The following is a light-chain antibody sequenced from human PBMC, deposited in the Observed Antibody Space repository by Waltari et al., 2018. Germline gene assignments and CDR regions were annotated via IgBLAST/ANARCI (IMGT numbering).Light chain of an antibody. J-gene: IGKJ1*01. V-gene: IGKV3-20*01. Sequence: EIVLTQSPGTLSLSPGERATLSCRASQSIGNSLAWYQQRPGQAPRLLIYGAFIRATGVADRFSGSGSGTDFSLTISRLEPEDFAVYYCQHYLRLPVAFGLGTKVEIK. CDR1: QSIGNS. CDR3: QHYLRLPVA. CDR2: GAF.